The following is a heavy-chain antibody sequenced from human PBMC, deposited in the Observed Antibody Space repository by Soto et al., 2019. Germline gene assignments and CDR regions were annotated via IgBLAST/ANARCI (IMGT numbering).Heavy chain of an antibody. CDR1: CGSISSGGYY. CDR2: IYYSGST. Sequence: CGSISSGGYYWSWIRQHPGKGLEWIGYIYYSGSTYYNPSLKSRVTISVDTSKNQFSLKLSSVTAADTAVYYCARDLDYYGMDVWGQGTTVTVSS. J-gene: IGHJ6*02. CDR3: ARDLDYYGMDV. V-gene: IGHV4-31*02.